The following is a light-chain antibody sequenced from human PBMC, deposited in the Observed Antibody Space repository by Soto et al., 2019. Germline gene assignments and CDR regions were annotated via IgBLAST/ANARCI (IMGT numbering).Light chain of an antibody. CDR1: SSDIGGYIY. Sequence: QSALTQHASVSGSPGQSITISCTGTSSDIGGYIYVSWYQHHPGKAPKLLIYDVSNRPSGVSNRFSGSKSGNTASLTISGLQVEDEADYFCSTYTSSRTRFGGGTKLTVL. CDR2: DVS. V-gene: IGLV2-14*03. J-gene: IGLJ2*01. CDR3: STYTSSRTR.